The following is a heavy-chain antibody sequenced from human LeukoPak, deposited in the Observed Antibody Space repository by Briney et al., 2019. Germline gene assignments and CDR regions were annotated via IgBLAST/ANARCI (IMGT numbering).Heavy chain of an antibody. V-gene: IGHV1-69*13. J-gene: IGHJ4*02. CDR2: IIPIFGTA. CDR3: ARGRAHSGSPPDY. D-gene: IGHD1-26*01. CDR1: GGTFSSYA. Sequence: SVKVSCKASGGTFSSYAISWVRQAPGQGLEWMGGIIPIFGTANYAQKFQGRVTITADESTSTAYTELSSLRSEDTAVHYCARGRAHSGSPPDYWGQGTLVTVSS.